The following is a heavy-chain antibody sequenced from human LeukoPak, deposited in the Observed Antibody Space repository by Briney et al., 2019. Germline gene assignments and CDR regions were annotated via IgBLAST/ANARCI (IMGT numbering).Heavy chain of an antibody. CDR2: IRWNSGSI. CDR1: GFTFDDYA. CDR3: AKDIGPPDTAMPHVYYYYGMDV. V-gene: IGHV3-9*01. D-gene: IGHD5-18*01. Sequence: GRSLRLSCAASGFTFDDYAMHWARQAPGKGLEWVSGIRWNSGSIGYADSVKGRFTISRDNAKNSLYLQMNSLRAEDTALYYCAKDIGPPDTAMPHVYYYYGMDVWGQGATVTVSS. J-gene: IGHJ6*02.